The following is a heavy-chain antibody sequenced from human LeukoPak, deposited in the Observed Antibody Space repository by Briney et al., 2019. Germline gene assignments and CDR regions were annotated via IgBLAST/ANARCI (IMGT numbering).Heavy chain of an antibody. Sequence: GGSLTLSCAASGFTFSSYSMTWVRQAPGKGLEWVSSISSSSSYIYYADSVKGRFTISRDNAKNSLYLQMNSLRAEDTAVYYCARDLFGELPFDYWGQGTLVTVSS. CDR1: GFTFSSYS. V-gene: IGHV3-21*01. CDR3: ARDLFGELPFDY. D-gene: IGHD3-10*01. CDR2: ISSSSSYI. J-gene: IGHJ4*02.